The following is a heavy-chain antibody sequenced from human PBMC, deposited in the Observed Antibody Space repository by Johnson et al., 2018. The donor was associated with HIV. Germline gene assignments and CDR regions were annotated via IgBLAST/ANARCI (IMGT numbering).Heavy chain of an antibody. CDR2: IRYDGSTN. J-gene: IGHJ3*02. V-gene: IGHV3-30*02. D-gene: IGHD2-8*01. CDR1: GLSFSNFG. CDR3: YCTRGPRNPGLDAFDI. Sequence: QVQLVESGGGVVQPGKSLTLSCVASGLSFSNFGIHWVRQAPGQGLEWVAFIRYDGSTNYYADSVKGRFTISRDNSKNTLYLQMTSLRQDDTAVYSCYCTRGPRNPGLDAFDIWGQGTMVTVSS.